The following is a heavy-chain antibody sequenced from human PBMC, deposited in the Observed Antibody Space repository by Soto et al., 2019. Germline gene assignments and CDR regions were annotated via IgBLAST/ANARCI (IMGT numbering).Heavy chain of an antibody. J-gene: IGHJ2*01. D-gene: IGHD4-17*01. CDR1: L. CDR3: VCGDYRDINSFSTRRSSDL. CDR2: INNAGST. V-gene: IGHV3-66*01. Sequence: LMTYARQAPGRGLEWVSTINNAGSTFYADSVKGRFTISGDNSKNTLYLQMNSLRVEDTAMYYCVCGDYRDINSFSTRRSSDL.